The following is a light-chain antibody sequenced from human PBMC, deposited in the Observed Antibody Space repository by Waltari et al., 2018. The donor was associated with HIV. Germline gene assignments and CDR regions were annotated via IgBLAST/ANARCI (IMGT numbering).Light chain of an antibody. CDR1: VLSRQY. CDR3: HSGNNSGPHEV. Sequence: SYELTQPPSLSVSPGQTAGITCSGDVLSRQYSYWYRQKPGQAPVMVMYRDTERPSGIPGQFAGSKSGSTVARTIGGVQAADEADYYWHSGNNSGPHEVFGGGTTLTVL. V-gene: IGLV3-25*03. CDR2: RDT. J-gene: IGLJ3*02.